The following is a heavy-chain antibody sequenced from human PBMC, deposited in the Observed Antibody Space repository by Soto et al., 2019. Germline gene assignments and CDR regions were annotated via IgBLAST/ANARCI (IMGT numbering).Heavy chain of an antibody. CDR3: AKSPNSCSGCSCYS. V-gene: IGHV3-23*01. CDR1: GFTFSSYA. D-gene: IGHD2-15*01. J-gene: IGHJ4*02. Sequence: EVQLLESGGGLVQPGGSLRLSCAASGFTFSSYAMSWVRQAPGKGLEWVSAISGSGGSTYYADSVKARFTSSRDNSKNTLYLQMNSLRAEDTAVYYCAKSPNSCSGCSCYSWGQGTLVTVSS. CDR2: ISGSGGST.